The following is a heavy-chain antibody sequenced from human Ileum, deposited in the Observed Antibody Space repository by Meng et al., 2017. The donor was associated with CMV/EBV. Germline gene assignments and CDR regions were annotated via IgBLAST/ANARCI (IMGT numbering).Heavy chain of an antibody. J-gene: IGHJ4*02. D-gene: IGHD3-22*01. Sequence: ASVKVSCKASGYIFTGYYLHWVRQAPGQGLEWMGWIDPNSGGTNSAQIFQGRVTLTRDTSISTAYMDLSRLRSDDTAVYYCARRSGRYFDLDHWGRGTLVTVSS. CDR3: ARRSGRYFDLDH. V-gene: IGHV1-2*02. CDR1: GYIFTGYY. CDR2: IDPNSGGT.